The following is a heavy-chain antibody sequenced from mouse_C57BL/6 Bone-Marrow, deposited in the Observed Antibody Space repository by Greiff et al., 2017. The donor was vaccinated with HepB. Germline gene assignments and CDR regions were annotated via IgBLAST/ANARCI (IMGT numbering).Heavy chain of an antibody. CDR1: GIDFSRYW. V-gene: IGHV4-1*01. Sequence: EVKLLESGGGLVQPGGSLKLSCAASGIDFSRYWMSWVRRAPGKGLEWIGEINPDSSTINYAPSLKDKFIISRDNAKNTLYLQMSKVRSEDTALYYCARGGYYYGSSSAWFAYWGQGTLVTVSA. D-gene: IGHD1-1*01. CDR2: INPDSSTI. CDR3: ARGGYYYGSSSAWFAY. J-gene: IGHJ3*01.